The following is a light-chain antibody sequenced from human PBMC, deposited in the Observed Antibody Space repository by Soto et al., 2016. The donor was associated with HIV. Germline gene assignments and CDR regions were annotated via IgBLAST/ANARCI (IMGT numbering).Light chain of an antibody. CDR1: QSLVHSDGNSY. CDR2: QAS. J-gene: IGKJ1*01. V-gene: IGKV2-30*02. Sequence: DVALTQSPLSLPVTLGQPASISCRSSQSLVHSDGNSYLTWFHQRPGQSPRRLIYQASKRDSGVPDRFSGSGSGTDFTLKISRVEAEDVGVYYCMQGKYWRTLDQGTKVDIK. CDR3: MQGKYWRT.